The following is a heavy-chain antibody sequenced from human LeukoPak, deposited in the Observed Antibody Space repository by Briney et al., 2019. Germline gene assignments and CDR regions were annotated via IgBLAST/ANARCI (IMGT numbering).Heavy chain of an antibody. Sequence: SGTLSLTCGVSGGSISDTNWWAWFRQPPGKGLEWIGEVNLQGSTNYNPSLKSRVAISVDKSENHISLKLTSVTAADTAVYYCAREGGPYRPLDYSGQGTLVTVAS. CDR1: GGSISDTNW. J-gene: IGHJ4*02. CDR2: VNLQGST. V-gene: IGHV4-4*02. CDR3: AREGGPYRPLDY.